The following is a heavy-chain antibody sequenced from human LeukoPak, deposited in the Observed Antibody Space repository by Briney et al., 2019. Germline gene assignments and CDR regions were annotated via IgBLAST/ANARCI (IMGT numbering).Heavy chain of an antibody. D-gene: IGHD6-19*01. Sequence: PSETLSLTCTVSGGSISSYYWSWLRQPAGKGLEWIGRIYTSGSTNYNPSLKSRVTMSVDTSKNQFSLKLSSVTAADTAVYYCAATPPSIAVAQYWGQGTLVTVSS. CDR3: AATPPSIAVAQY. V-gene: IGHV4-4*07. CDR1: GGSISSYY. J-gene: IGHJ4*02. CDR2: IYTSGST.